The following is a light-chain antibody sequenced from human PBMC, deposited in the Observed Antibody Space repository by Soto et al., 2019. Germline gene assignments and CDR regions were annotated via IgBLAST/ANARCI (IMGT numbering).Light chain of an antibody. CDR1: TSNIGAGHY. CDR2: GNR. Sequence: QSVLTQPPSVSGAPGQRVTISCTGSTSNIGAGHYVHWYQQLPGTTPKLVIFGNRSRPSGVPDRFSASRSGTSASLSITGLQAEDEADYYCQSFDNSLSASVFGGGTKLTVL. CDR3: QSFDNSLSASV. J-gene: IGLJ2*01. V-gene: IGLV1-40*01.